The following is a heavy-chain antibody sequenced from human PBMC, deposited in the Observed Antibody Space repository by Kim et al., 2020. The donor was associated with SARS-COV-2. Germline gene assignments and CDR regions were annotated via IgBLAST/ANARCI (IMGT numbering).Heavy chain of an antibody. Sequence: SETLSLTCTVSGGSISSYYWSWIRQPPGKGLEWIGYIYYSGSTNYNPSLKSRVTISVDTSKNQLSLKLSSVTAADTAVYYCARRALGYCSGGSCYSGFDPWGQGTLVTVSS. V-gene: IGHV4-59*08. CDR2: IYYSGST. J-gene: IGHJ5*02. CDR1: GGSISSYY. CDR3: ARRALGYCSGGSCYSGFDP. D-gene: IGHD2-15*01.